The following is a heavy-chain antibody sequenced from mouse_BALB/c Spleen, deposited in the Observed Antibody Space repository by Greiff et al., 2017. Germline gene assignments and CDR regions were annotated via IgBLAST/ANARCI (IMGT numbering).Heavy chain of an antibody. CDR1: GYSFTSYW. V-gene: IGHV1-5*01. CDR2: IYPGNSDT. J-gene: IGHJ4*01. D-gene: IGHD3-1*01. Sequence: VQLKQSGTVLARPGASVKMSCKASGYSFTSYWMHWVKQRPGQGLEWIGAIYPGNSDTSYNQKFKGKAKLTAVTSASTAYMELSSLTNEDSAVYYCTRKPSGPGAMDYWGQGTSVTVSS. CDR3: TRKPSGPGAMDY.